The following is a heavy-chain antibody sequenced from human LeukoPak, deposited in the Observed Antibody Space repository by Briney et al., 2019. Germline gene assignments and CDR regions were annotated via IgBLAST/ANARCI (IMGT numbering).Heavy chain of an antibody. CDR2: IYYSGST. CDR1: GGSISSYY. J-gene: IGHJ4*02. D-gene: IGHD3-9*01. Sequence: PSETLSLTCTVSGGSISSYYWSWIRQPPGKGLEWIGYIYYSGSTNYNPSLKSRVTISVDTSKNQFSLKLSSVTAADTAVYYCARDSAYYDILTGYPGEYYFDYWGQGTLVTVSS. CDR3: ARDSAYYDILTGYPGEYYFDY. V-gene: IGHV4-59*12.